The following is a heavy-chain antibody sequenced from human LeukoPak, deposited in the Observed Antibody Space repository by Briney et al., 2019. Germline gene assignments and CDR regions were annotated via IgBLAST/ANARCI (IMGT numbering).Heavy chain of an antibody. CDR2: ISGSGGST. D-gene: IGHD5-18*01. V-gene: IGHV3-23*01. CDR3: ARRGLIPPKRQLWLPGPFDY. J-gene: IGHJ4*02. CDR1: GFTFSSYA. Sequence: PGGSLRLSCAASGFTFSSYAMSWVRQAPGKGLEWVSAISGSGGSTYYADSVKGRFTISRDNSKNTLYLQMNSLRAEDTAVYYCARRGLIPPKRQLWLPGPFDYWGQGTLVTVSS.